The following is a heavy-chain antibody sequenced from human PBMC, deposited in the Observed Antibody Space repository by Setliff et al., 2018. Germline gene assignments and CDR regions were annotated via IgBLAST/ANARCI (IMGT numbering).Heavy chain of an antibody. V-gene: IGHV3-7*03. CDR3: VPGLAKAGKVS. J-gene: IGHJ5*02. Sequence: GGSLRLSCAASGFTFGSFYMTWVRQAPGKGLEWVANIRPDGSETGSVDSVKGRFTISRDNAKNSLYLQMDSLRAEDTAVYHCVPGLAKAGKVSWGQGTLVTVSS. CDR1: GFTFGSFY. D-gene: IGHD6-13*01. CDR2: IRPDGSET.